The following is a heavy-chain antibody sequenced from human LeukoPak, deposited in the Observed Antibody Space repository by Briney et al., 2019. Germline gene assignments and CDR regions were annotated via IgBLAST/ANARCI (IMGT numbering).Heavy chain of an antibody. D-gene: IGHD3-22*01. J-gene: IGHJ2*01. V-gene: IGHV3-53*04. CDR3: ARDWGPSSVYDNWYFDL. Sequence: GGSLRLSCAASGFTFSSNYMSWVRQAPGKGLEWVSVIYSGGSTYYADSVKGRFTISRHNSKNMLYLQMNSLRAEDTAVYYCARDWGPSSVYDNWYFDLWGRGTLVTVSS. CDR1: GFTFSSNY. CDR2: IYSGGST.